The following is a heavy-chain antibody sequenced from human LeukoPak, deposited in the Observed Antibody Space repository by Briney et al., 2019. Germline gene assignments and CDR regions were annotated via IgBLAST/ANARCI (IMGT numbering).Heavy chain of an antibody. CDR2: ISPTGSTT. CDR3: ARGPNSNWSGLDF. Sequence: GGSLRLSCAASGFTFSSYGMHWARQLPGKGLVWVSRISPTGSTTSYADSVKGQFTVSRDNAKNTLYLQVNNLRAEDTAVYYCARGPNSNWSGLDFWGQGTLLTVSS. CDR1: GFTFSSYG. D-gene: IGHD6-6*01. V-gene: IGHV3-74*01. J-gene: IGHJ4*02.